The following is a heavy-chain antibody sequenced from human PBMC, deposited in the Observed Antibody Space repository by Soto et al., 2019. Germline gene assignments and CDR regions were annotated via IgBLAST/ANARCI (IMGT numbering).Heavy chain of an antibody. CDR2: IKPDGSEK. D-gene: IGHD2-15*01. CDR1: GFTFSTYY. Sequence: GGSLRLSCAASGFTFSTYYMNWVRQAPGKGLEWVANIKPDGSEKNYVDSVKGRFTISRDNAKSSLYLQMNSLRAGDTAFYYCARDRGYCSGGTCYSVLDYWGQGILVTVSS. J-gene: IGHJ4*02. V-gene: IGHV3-7*01. CDR3: ARDRGYCSGGTCYSVLDY.